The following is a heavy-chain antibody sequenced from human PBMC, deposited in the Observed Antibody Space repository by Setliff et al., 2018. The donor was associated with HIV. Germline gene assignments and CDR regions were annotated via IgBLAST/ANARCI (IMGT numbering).Heavy chain of an antibody. CDR1: GFTFSNYV. Sequence: PGGSLRLSCAASGFTFSNYVINWVRQAPGKGLEWVSGISSTGGTTFYADSVRGRFTISRDNSKNTVYLQMNSLRAEDTAEYYCAKELAASGLGYFDSWGRGILVTVSS. J-gene: IGHJ4*02. V-gene: IGHV3-23*01. CDR2: ISSTGGTT. CDR3: AKELAASGLGYFDS. D-gene: IGHD3-22*01.